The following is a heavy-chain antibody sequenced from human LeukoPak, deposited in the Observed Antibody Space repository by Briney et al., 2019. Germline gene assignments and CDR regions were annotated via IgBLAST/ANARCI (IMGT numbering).Heavy chain of an antibody. CDR2: ISISSNYI. D-gene: IGHD5-12*01. V-gene: IGHV3-21*01. CDR1: GFTFSNYG. J-gene: IGHJ4*02. Sequence: GGSLRLSCAATGFTFSNYGMSWVRQAPGKGLEWVSSISISSNYIYYPDSLKGRFTISRDNAKNSLYLQMNSLRAEDTAVYYCARGVKWLRLRFRGIWGREYYFDYWGQGTLVTVSS. CDR3: ARGVKWLRLRFRGIWGREYYFDY.